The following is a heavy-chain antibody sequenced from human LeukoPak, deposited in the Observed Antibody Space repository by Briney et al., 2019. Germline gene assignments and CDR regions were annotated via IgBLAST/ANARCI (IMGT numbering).Heavy chain of an antibody. CDR2: MNPNSGNT. V-gene: IGHV1-8*01. CDR3: ARGIRAHVGRSDY. CDR1: GYTFTSYD. D-gene: IGHD3-10*01. J-gene: IGHJ4*02. Sequence: GASVKVSRKASGYTFTSYDINWVRQATGHGLEWMGWMNPNSGNTCYAQKFQGRVTMTRNTSISTAYMELSRPRSQDTAAYYCARGIRAHVGRSDYWGQGTLVTVSS.